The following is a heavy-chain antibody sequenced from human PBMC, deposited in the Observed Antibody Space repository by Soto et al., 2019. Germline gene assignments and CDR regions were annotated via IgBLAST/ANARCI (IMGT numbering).Heavy chain of an antibody. CDR1: GFFCSSYD. Sequence: HPGGSLRLSCAASGFFCSSYDMSWVRQAPGKGLEWVSTILVDGRTFYVDSVKGRFTISRDSSQNTVYLQMNSLTAGDTALYYCAKATATGGGAFDICGQGTVVTVSS. V-gene: IGHV3-23*01. CDR2: ILVDGRT. J-gene: IGHJ3*02. D-gene: IGHD2-8*02. CDR3: AKATATGGGAFDI.